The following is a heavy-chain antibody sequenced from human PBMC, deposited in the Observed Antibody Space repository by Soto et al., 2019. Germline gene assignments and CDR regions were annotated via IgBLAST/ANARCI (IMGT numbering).Heavy chain of an antibody. CDR2: ISSDGGTK. CDR3: AKEIAAAGDLDS. CDR1: GFTCNNYG. Sequence: PXGSLWLSCLASGFTCNNYGIHWIRQAPGKGLDWVGVISSDGGTKYYADSVKGRFTISRDNSKNTLYLQMDSLRPEDTAVYYCAKEIAAAGDLDSWGQGTLVTVSS. J-gene: IGHJ5*01. D-gene: IGHD6-25*01. V-gene: IGHV3-30*18.